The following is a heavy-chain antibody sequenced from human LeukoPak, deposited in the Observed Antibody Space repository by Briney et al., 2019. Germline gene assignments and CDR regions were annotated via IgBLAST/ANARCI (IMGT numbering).Heavy chain of an antibody. J-gene: IGHJ6*03. CDR3: AREPIYYYYYYLDV. CDR1: GFTFSSYW. Sequence: GGSLRLSCAASGFTFSSYWMHWVRQAPGKGLVWVSRINSDGSSTSYADSVKGRFTISRDNAKNTLYLQMNSLRAEDTAVYYCAREPIYYYYYYLDVWGKGTTVTVSS. CDR2: INSDGSST. V-gene: IGHV3-74*01.